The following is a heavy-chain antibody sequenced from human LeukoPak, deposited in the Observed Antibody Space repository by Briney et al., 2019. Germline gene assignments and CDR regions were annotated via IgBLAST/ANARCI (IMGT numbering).Heavy chain of an antibody. D-gene: IGHD2-8*01. V-gene: IGHV3-30-3*01. CDR2: ISYDGSNK. Sequence: PGRSLRLSCAPSGFTFSSYAMHGVRHAPRKGPWWGAVISYDGSNKYYTRSAKGRLTISRDNSKTTLYLQMHSLRAEATAVYYCASADGDCTNGVCRSYYYYGMDVWGQGTTVTVSS. CDR1: GFTFSSYA. CDR3: ASADGDCTNGVCRSYYYYGMDV. J-gene: IGHJ6*02.